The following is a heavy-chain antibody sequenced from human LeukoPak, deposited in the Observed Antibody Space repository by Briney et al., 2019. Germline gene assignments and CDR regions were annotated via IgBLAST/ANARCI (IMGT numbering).Heavy chain of an antibody. J-gene: IGHJ3*02. CDR1: GSSIDDYA. D-gene: IGHD6-6*01. CDR2: INWNSVSI. CDR3: AKDRLYSSSSGGAFDI. V-gene: IGHV3-9*03. Sequence: GRSLRLSCAASGSSIDDYAMHWVRQPPGKGLEWVSGINWNSVSIVYADSVKGRFTISRDNAENSLYLQMNSLRAEDMALYYCAKDRLYSSSSGGAFDIWGQGTMVTVSS.